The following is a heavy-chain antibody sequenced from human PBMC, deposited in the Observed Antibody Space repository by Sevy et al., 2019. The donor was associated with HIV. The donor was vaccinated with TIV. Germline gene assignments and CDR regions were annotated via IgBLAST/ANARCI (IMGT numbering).Heavy chain of an antibody. CDR3: ARSEDSRTTVSYYYYGMDV. V-gene: IGHV3-30-3*01. J-gene: IGHJ6*02. CDR1: GFTFSSYA. D-gene: IGHD6-6*01. CDR2: ISYDGSNK. Sequence: GGSLRLSCAASGFTFSSYAMHWVRQAPGKGLEWVAVISYDGSNKYYADSVKGRFTISRDNSKNTLYLQMNSLRAEDTAVYYCARSEDSRTTVSYYYYGMDVWGQGTTVTVS.